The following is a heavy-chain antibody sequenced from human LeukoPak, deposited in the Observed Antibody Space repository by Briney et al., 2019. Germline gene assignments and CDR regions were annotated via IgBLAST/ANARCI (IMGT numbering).Heavy chain of an antibody. Sequence: GGSLRRSCAASGFTFSSYEMNWVRQAPGKGLEWVSYISSSGSTIYYADSVKGRFTISRDNAKNSLYLQMNSLRAEDTAVYYCARAGFDILTGYYDYWGQGTLVTVSS. D-gene: IGHD3-9*01. CDR2: ISSSGSTI. V-gene: IGHV3-48*03. CDR3: ARAGFDILTGYYDY. CDR1: GFTFSSYE. J-gene: IGHJ4*02.